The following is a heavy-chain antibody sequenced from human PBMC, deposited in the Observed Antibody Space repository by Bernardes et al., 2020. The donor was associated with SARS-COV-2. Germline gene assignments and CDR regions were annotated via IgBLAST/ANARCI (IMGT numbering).Heavy chain of an antibody. J-gene: IGHJ6*02. Sequence: LSPTRSVPGSPISRHYWRWLRPPPGKGLEWIGYIYNSGSTNYHPSLKSRVTISLDTSNNQFSLRLTSVIAADTAVYYCARGVQGVIITSPYYYGMDVWGQGTTVTVSS. V-gene: IGHV4-59*11. CDR3: ARGVQGVIITSPYYYGMDV. D-gene: IGHD3-10*01. CDR2: IYNSGST. CDR1: GSPISRHY.